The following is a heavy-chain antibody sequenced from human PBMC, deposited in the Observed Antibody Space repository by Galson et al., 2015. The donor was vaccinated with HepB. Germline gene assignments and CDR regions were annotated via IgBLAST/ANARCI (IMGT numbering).Heavy chain of an antibody. CDR2: ISSSGTYI. Sequence: SLRLSCAASGFTFSDSGMTWVRQAPGKGLEWVSSISSSGTYIYYADSVQGRFTITRNNAKRSLYLQMNSLRADDTAVYYCASGSKRGSESSGIRGYYFDSWGQGTLVTVSS. CDR3: ASGSKRGSESSGIRGYYFDS. D-gene: IGHD3-22*01. J-gene: IGHJ4*02. V-gene: IGHV3-21*01. CDR1: GFTFSDSG.